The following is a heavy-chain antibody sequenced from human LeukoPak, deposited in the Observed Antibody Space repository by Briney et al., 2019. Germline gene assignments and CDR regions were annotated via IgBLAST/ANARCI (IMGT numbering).Heavy chain of an antibody. CDR3: ASPAVAGNPYYYYHGMDV. J-gene: IGHJ6*02. CDR1: GGTFSSYA. Sequence: GASVKVSCKASGGTFSSYAISWVRQAPGQGLEWMGGIIPIFGTANYAQKFQGRVTITADESTSTAYMELSSLRSEDTAVYYCASPAVAGNPYYYYHGMDVWGQGTTVTVSS. CDR2: IIPIFGTA. D-gene: IGHD6-19*01. V-gene: IGHV1-69*13.